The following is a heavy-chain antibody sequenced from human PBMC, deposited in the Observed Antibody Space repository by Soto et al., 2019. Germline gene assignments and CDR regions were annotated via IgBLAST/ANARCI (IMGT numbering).Heavy chain of an antibody. D-gene: IGHD4-4*01. J-gene: IGHJ1*01. Sequence: GSLILSGSASGFTCKSYAVSSVLQAPGKGLEWVSVITGSGDSTYYADSVKCRFTISRDNSKNTLYLQMNSLRAEDTAVYYCAKELRHDYNLAYFAHWGQGTLVTVSS. CDR1: GFTCKSYA. V-gene: IGHV3-23*01. CDR3: AKELRHDYNLAYFAH. CDR2: ITGSGDST.